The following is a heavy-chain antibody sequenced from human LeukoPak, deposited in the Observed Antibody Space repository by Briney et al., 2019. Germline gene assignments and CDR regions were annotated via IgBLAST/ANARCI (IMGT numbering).Heavy chain of an antibody. D-gene: IGHD6-19*01. V-gene: IGHV1-18*01. J-gene: IGHJ5*02. Sequence: ASVKVSCKASGYTFTSYGISWVRQAPGQGLEWMGWISAYNGNTNYAQKLQGRVTMTTDTSTSTAYMELRSLRSDDTAVYYCARETVAGAYESWFDPWGQGTLVTVSS. CDR1: GYTFTSYG. CDR3: ARETVAGAYESWFDP. CDR2: ISAYNGNT.